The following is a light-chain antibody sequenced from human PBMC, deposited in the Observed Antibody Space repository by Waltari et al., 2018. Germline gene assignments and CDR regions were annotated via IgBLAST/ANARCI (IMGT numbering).Light chain of an antibody. Sequence: QSALTQPRSVSGSPGQSVTISCTGTSSDVGGYNFVSWYQQYPGKAPKLVFYGVNQRPSGVPDRFSGSKSGNTASLIISGLQTEDEADYYCCSYAGYYTVFGGGTKVAVL. J-gene: IGLJ3*02. CDR1: SSDVGGYNF. CDR3: CSYAGYYTV. CDR2: GVN. V-gene: IGLV2-11*01.